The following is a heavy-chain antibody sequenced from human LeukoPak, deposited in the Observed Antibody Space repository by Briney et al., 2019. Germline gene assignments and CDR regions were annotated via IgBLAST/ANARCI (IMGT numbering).Heavy chain of an antibody. CDR2: INSDGSST. CDR1: GFTFSSYW. V-gene: IGHV3-74*01. D-gene: IGHD3-22*01. CDR3: ARAVYYYDSSGYYIPLGFDY. J-gene: IGHJ4*02. Sequence: PGGSLRLSCVASGFTFSSYWMHWVRQAPGKGLVWVSRINSDGSSTSYADSVKGRFTISRDNAKNTLYLQMNSLRAEDTAVYYCARAVYYYDSSGYYIPLGFDYWGQGTLVTVSS.